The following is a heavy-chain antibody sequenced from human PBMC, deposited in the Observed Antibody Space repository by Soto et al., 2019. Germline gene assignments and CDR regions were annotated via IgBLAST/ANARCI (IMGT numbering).Heavy chain of an antibody. CDR2: ISTSSTYI. CDR3: TSDRYPRFYHGSGSYPYY. D-gene: IGHD3-10*01. J-gene: IGHJ4*02. V-gene: IGHV3-21*04. Sequence: PGGSLRLSCVGSGFTFSPYNINWVRQAPGQGLEWVSSISTSSTYIFYTDSVTARFTISRDNAKTSLYLQMNSLRVEDTAVYFCTSDRYPRFYHGSGSYPYYWGQGTPV. CDR1: GFTFSPYN.